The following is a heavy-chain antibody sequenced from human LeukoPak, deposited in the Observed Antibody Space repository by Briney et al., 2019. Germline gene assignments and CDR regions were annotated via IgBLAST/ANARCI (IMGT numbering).Heavy chain of an antibody. CDR2: IKQDGSEK. V-gene: IGHV3-7*01. D-gene: IGHD4-17*01. CDR1: GFTFSNAW. CDR3: AREDYGEPFDY. Sequence: GGSLRLSCAASGFTFSNAWMSWVRQAPGKGLEWVANIKQDGSEKYYVDSVEGRFTISRDNAKNSLFLQINSLRAEDTAVYYCAREDYGEPFDYWGQGTLVTVSS. J-gene: IGHJ4*02.